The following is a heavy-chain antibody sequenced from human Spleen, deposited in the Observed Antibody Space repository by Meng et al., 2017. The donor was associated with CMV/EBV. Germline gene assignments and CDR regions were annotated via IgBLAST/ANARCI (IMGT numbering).Heavy chain of an antibody. CDR2: ISYDGSYK. D-gene: IGHD5-18*01. CDR3: AKEGYDWYFDL. V-gene: IGHV3-30*04. J-gene: IGHJ2*01. CDR1: GFTFSRST. Sequence: GESLKISCAASGFTFSRSTMHWVRQAPGTGLEWVAAISYDGSYKYLADSVKGRFIISRDNSKNTLFLQMNRLRIEDTALYYCAKEGYDWYFDLWGRGTLVTVS.